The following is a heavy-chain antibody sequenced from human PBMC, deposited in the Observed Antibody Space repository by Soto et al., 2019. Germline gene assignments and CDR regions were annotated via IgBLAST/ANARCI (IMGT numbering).Heavy chain of an antibody. Sequence: GGSLRLSCAASGFTFSSYNMNWVRQAPGKGLEWVSSISSTGSYIYYADSVKGRFTISRDNAKNSLYLQMNSLRAEDTAVYYCARARPGSTADVWGQGTTVTVS. J-gene: IGHJ6*02. V-gene: IGHV3-21*01. CDR3: ARARPGSTADV. D-gene: IGHD2-2*01. CDR1: GFTFSSYN. CDR2: ISSTGSYI.